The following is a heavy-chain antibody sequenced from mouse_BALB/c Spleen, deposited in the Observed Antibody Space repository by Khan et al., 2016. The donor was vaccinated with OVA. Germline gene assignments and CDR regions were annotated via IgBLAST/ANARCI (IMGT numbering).Heavy chain of an antibody. V-gene: IGHV5-9-1*01. CDR3: ARSITPVVAFYY. Sequence: EVELVESGGSLVKPGGSLKLSCAASGLTFSSSAMSWVRQTPEKRLEWVATISTGGRKIYYADSVKGRFTISRDNAKNTLSLQMSSLRSEDTAMYYCARSITPVVAFYYWGQGTTLTVSS. D-gene: IGHD1-1*01. CDR1: GLTFSSSA. J-gene: IGHJ2*01. CDR2: ISTGGRKI.